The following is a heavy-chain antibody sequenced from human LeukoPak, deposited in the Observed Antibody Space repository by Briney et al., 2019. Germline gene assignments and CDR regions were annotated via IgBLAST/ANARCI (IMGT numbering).Heavy chain of an antibody. J-gene: IGHJ6*02. Sequence: ASVKVSCKASGYTFTSYGISWVRQAPGQGLEWMGWISAYNGNTNYAQKLQGRVTMTTDTSTSTAYMELRSLRSDDTAVYYCARVESRFLVWLTVYYYYGMDVWGQGTTVTVSS. D-gene: IGHD3-3*01. CDR1: GYTFTSYG. V-gene: IGHV1-18*01. CDR2: ISAYNGNT. CDR3: ARVESRFLVWLTVYYYYGMDV.